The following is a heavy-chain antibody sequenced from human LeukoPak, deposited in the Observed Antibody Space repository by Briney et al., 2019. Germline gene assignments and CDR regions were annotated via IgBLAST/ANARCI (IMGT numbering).Heavy chain of an antibody. Sequence: TPSETLSLTCAVYGGSFSGYYWSWLRQPPGKGLEWIGEINHSGSTTYNPSLKSRITISLDTSKNQFSLKLSSVTAADTAVYYCASGNGGYLSNWFDPWGQGTLVTVSS. CDR2: INHSGST. J-gene: IGHJ5*02. D-gene: IGHD5-18*01. CDR1: GGSFSGYY. V-gene: IGHV4-34*01. CDR3: ASGNGGYLSNWFDP.